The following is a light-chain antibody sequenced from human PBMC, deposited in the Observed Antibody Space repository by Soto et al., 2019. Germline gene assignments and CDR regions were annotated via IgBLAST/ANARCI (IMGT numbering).Light chain of an antibody. V-gene: IGLV2-11*01. CDR2: DVS. Sequence: QSALTQPRSVSGSPGRSVTISCTGTSSDVGGYNYVSWYQQHPGKAPKLMIYDVSKRPSGVPDRFSGSKSGNTASLTISGLQAEDEDDYYCCSYAGSYTYVFGTGTKVTVL. CDR1: SSDVGGYNY. J-gene: IGLJ1*01. CDR3: CSYAGSYTYV.